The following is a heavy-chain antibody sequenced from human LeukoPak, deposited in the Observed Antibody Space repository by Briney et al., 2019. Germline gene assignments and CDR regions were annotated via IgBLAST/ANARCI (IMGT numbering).Heavy chain of an antibody. D-gene: IGHD6-19*01. J-gene: IGHJ5*01. CDR2: AYYRSKWYD. V-gene: IGHV6-1*01. CDR3: ARDLGTRGWYTFDF. CDR1: GDSVSSKNGG. Sequence: SQSLSLTCAISGDSVSSKNGGWDWIRQSQSRGLEWLGRAYYRSKWYDEYADSVKGRVTISPDTSKNQFSLHVYSVTPEDTAVYYCARDLGTRGWYTFDFWGQGTLVTVSS.